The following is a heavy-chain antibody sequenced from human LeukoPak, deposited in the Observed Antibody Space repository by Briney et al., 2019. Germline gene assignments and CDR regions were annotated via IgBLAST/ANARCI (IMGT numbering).Heavy chain of an antibody. CDR1: GDSITSSSYY. D-gene: IGHD1-26*01. CDR3: ARSRVGMDSGLSHPFDY. CDR2: IYYTGGT. V-gene: IGHV4-39*01. J-gene: IGHJ4*02. Sequence: SETLSLTCSVSGDSITSSSYYWAWIRQPPEKGLEWIGSIYYTGGTNYSPSLKSRVTISVDTSKNQFSLMLSSVTASDTAVYYCARSRVGMDSGLSHPFDYWGQGTLVTVSS.